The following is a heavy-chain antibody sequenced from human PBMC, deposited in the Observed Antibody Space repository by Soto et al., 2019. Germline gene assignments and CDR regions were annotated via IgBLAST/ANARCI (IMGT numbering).Heavy chain of an antibody. CDR3: ARDQLRMRAHDFFYGSDV. Sequence: PGGSLRLSCEVSGFTLSMYSMTWVRQAPGKGLEWVAKIPQEGSDGHYVDSVKGRFTISRDNAKNSVYLQMNSLRAEDTAVYYCARDQLRMRAHDFFYGSDVWGQGAKATVSS. CDR2: IPQEGSDG. V-gene: IGHV3-7*03. J-gene: IGHJ6*02. CDR1: GFTLSMYS.